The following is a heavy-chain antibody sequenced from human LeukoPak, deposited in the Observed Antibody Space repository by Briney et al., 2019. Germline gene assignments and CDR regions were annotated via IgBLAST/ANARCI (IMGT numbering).Heavy chain of an antibody. CDR1: GASIGNYY. CDR2: INGRGST. J-gene: IGHJ5*01. V-gene: IGHV4-59*01. D-gene: IGHD2-8*01. Sequence: SETLSLICTVSGASIGNYYWSWIRQPPGKGLEWIGYINGRGSTNYSPSLKSRVTMSADASKNQFSLKLSSVTAADTAVYYCACINTWFDSWGQGTLVTVSS. CDR3: ACINTWFDS.